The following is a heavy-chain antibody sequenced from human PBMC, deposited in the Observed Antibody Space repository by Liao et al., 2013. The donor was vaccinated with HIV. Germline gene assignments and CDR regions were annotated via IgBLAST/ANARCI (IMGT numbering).Heavy chain of an antibody. Sequence: QVQLQESGPGLVRPSQTLSLTCTVSGGSISSGTYYWSWIRQPAGKGLEWIGRISSSGTTKYNSSLQSRLTISLDTSKNHFSLSLTSVTVADTAVYYCARAENSFWSGSHYYFYFMDVWGKGTTVTVSS. D-gene: IGHD3-3*01. CDR3: ARAENSFWSGSHYYFYFMDV. V-gene: IGHV4-61*02. CDR1: GGSISSGTYY. J-gene: IGHJ6*03. CDR2: ISSSGTT.